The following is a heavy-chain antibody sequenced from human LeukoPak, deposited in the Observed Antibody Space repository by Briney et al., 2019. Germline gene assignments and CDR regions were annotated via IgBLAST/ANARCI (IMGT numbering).Heavy chain of an antibody. CDR2: ISGSGGST. J-gene: IGHJ3*02. CDR3: AKDTVDSSSWLDAFDI. Sequence: GGSLRLSCAASGFTFSSYGMHWVRQAPGKGLEWVSAISGSGGSTYYADSVKGRFTISRDNSKNTLYLQMDSLRAEDTAVYYCAKDTVDSSSWLDAFDIWGQGTMVTVSS. CDR1: GFTFSSYG. D-gene: IGHD6-13*01. V-gene: IGHV3-23*01.